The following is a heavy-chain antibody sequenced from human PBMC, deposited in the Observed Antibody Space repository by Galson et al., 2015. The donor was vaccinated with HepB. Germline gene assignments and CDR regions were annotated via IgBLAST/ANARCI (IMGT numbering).Heavy chain of an antibody. CDR2: ISAYNGNT. D-gene: IGHD5-12*01. V-gene: IGHV1-18*04. CDR3: ARVRLVATPYNWFDP. J-gene: IGHJ5*02. Sequence: SVKVSCKASGYTFTSYGISWVRQAPGQGLEWMGWISAYNGNTNYAQKLQGRVTMTTDTSTSTAYMELRSLRSDDTAVYYCARVRLVATPYNWFDPWGQGTLVTVSS. CDR1: GYTFTSYG.